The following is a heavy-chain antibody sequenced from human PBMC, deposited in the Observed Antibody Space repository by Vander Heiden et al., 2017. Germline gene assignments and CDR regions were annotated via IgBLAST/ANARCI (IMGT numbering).Heavy chain of an antibody. CDR2: IKQDGSEK. CDR3: ARVSWSSGWNY. D-gene: IGHD6-19*01. J-gene: IGHJ4*02. CDR1: GFTSSSYW. Sequence: EVQLVESGGGLVQPGGSLRLSCAASGFTSSSYWMSWVRQAPGKGLEWVANIKQDGSEKYYVDSVKGRFTISRDNAKNSLYLQMNSLRAEDTAVYYCARVSWSSGWNYWGQGTLVTVSS. V-gene: IGHV3-7*01.